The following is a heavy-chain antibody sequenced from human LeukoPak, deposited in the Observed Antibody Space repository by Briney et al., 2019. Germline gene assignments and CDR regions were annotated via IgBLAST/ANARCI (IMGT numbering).Heavy chain of an antibody. CDR1: GFTVSSNY. V-gene: IGHV3-66*01. D-gene: IGHD5-18*01. Sequence: GGSLRLSCAASGFTVSSNYMSWVRQAPGKGLGWVSVIYSGGSTYYADSVKGRFTLSRDNSRNTLYLLMNSLRAEDTAVYYCARAQRGYSYLFDYWGQGTLVTVSS. CDR3: ARAQRGYSYLFDY. CDR2: IYSGGST. J-gene: IGHJ4*02.